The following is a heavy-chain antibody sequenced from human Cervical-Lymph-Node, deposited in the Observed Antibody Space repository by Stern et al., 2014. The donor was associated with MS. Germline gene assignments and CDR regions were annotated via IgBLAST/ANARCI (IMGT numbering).Heavy chain of an antibody. CDR1: GFTFSSYG. V-gene: IGHV3-33*01. J-gene: IGHJ4*02. CDR3: ARADGTITSDY. Sequence: VHLVESGGGVVQPGRSLRLSCAASGFTFSSYGIHWVRQAPGKGLEWVAVIWYDGSNKYYAASVKGRFTISRDNSRNTLYLQMNSLRADDTAVYYCARADGTITSDYWGQGTLVTVSS. D-gene: IGHD4-11*01. CDR2: IWYDGSNK.